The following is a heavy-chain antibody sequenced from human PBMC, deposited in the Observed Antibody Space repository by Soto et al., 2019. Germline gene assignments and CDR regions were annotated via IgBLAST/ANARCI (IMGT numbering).Heavy chain of an antibody. CDR1: GASISSDAYY. Sequence: SETLSLTCAVSGASISSDAYYWSWIRQHPWKGLEWIGYISYTGTTYYNPSLKSRVTISVDTSKNQFSLKLTSVTAADTALYYCARYRFSDTWSKFDYWGQGTQVTVSS. CDR3: ARYRFSDTWSKFDY. CDR2: ISYTGTT. D-gene: IGHD3-16*02. J-gene: IGHJ4*02. V-gene: IGHV4-31*11.